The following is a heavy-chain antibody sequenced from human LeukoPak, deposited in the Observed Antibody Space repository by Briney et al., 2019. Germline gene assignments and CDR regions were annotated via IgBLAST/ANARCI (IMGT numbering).Heavy chain of an antibody. CDR3: ARYDDQQFDY. CDR1: GGSFSGYY. CDR2: INHSGST. D-gene: IGHD3-3*01. V-gene: IGHV4-34*01. Sequence: RPSETLSLTCAVYGGSFSGYYWSWIRQPPGKGLEWIGEINHSGSTNYNPSLKSRVTISAHTSKNQFSLKLTSVTAADTAVYYCARYDDQQFDYWGQGTLVTVSS. J-gene: IGHJ4*02.